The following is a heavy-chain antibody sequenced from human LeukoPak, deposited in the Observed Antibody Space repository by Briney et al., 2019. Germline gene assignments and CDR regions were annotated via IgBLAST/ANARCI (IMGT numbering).Heavy chain of an antibody. D-gene: IGHD3-10*01. CDR1: GGSISSGSYY. Sequence: SETLSLTCTVSGGSISSGSYYWSWIRQPAGKGLEWIGRIYTSGSTNYNPSLKSRVTISVDTSKNQFSLKLSSVTAADTAVYYCARATMGNYFYYYYMDVWGKGTTVTVSS. J-gene: IGHJ6*03. V-gene: IGHV4-61*02. CDR2: IYTSGST. CDR3: ARATMGNYFYYYYMDV.